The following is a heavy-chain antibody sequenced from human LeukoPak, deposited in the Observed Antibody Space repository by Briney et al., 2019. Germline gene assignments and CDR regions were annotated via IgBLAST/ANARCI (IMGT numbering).Heavy chain of an antibody. CDR2: IYYSGST. CDR3: ARQGTIFGVVIIGFAFDY. D-gene: IGHD3-3*01. CDR1: GGSIGSSSYY. V-gene: IGHV4-39*01. J-gene: IGHJ4*02. Sequence: SETLSLTCTVSGGSIGSSSYYWGWIRQPPGKGLEWIGSIYYSGSTYYNPSLKSRVTISVDTSKNQFSLKLSSVTAADTAVYYCARQGTIFGVVIIGFAFDYWGQGTLVTVSS.